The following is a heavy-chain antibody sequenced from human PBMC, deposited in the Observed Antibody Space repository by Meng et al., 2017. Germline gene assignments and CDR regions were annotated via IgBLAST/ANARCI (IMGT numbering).Heavy chain of an antibody. D-gene: IGHD2-15*01. Sequence: QVQLVESGAEVKKPGASVKVSCKASGYTFTSYDINWVRQATGQGLEWMGIINPSGGSTSYAQKFQGRVTMTRDTSTSTVYMELSSLRSEDTAVYYCARLQRIYYFDYWGQGTLVTVSS. J-gene: IGHJ4*02. CDR2: INPSGGST. V-gene: IGHV1-46*01. CDR1: GYTFTSYD. CDR3: ARLQRIYYFDY.